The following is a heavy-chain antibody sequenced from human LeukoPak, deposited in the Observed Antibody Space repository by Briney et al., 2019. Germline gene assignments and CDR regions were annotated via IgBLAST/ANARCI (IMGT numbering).Heavy chain of an antibody. CDR1: GYTFTSYY. V-gene: IGHV1-46*01. D-gene: IGHD2-2*01. CDR2: INPSGSDT. CDR3: ARGCRVVPGVHNVGMTSYYNGMDV. J-gene: IGHJ6*02. Sequence: GASVKASFKPSGYTFTSYYMHWVRQAPGQGLEWMGIINPSGSDTSYEQKFQVRVTTTRDPSTSTVYMEVVSLRPEDTAVYYCARGCRVVPGVHNVGMTSYYNGMDVWGQGTTVTVSS.